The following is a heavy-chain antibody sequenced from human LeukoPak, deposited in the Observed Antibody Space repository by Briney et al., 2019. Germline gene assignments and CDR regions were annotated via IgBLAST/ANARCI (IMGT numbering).Heavy chain of an antibody. J-gene: IGHJ4*02. Sequence: SETLSPTCTVSGGSISTRNHYCGWIRQPPGQGLEWIGSMSDSGSTYYNPSLNSRVTISKDTSKNQFFLKVNSMTAADTAVYYCARGQSIAAGANWGQGILVTVSS. CDR2: MSDSGST. CDR3: ARGQSIAAGAN. D-gene: IGHD6-13*01. V-gene: IGHV4-39*07. CDR1: GGSISTRNHY.